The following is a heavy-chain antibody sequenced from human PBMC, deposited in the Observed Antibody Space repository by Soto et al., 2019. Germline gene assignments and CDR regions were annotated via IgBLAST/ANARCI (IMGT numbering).Heavy chain of an antibody. CDR1: GGTFSSNA. V-gene: IGHV1-69*01. CDR2: IIPLLGAR. J-gene: IGHJ6*02. CDR3: ASHKGSGYFYGMDV. Sequence: QVQLVQSGAEVKKPGSSVKVSCKASGGTFSSNAISWVRQAPGQGLEWMGGIIPLLGARHYAQKFQGRVTITADDSTNTAYMELSSLRSEDTAVYYCASHKGSGYFYGMDVWGQGTTVTVSS.